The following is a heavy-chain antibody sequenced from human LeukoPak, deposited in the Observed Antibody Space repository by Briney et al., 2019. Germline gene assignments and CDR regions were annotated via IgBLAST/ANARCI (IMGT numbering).Heavy chain of an antibody. Sequence: PSETLSLTCTVPGGSISTYYWGWIRQAPGKGLEWIGSIYYSGNTYYNSSLKSRVTISLDTSKNQLSLKLSSVTAADTAVYYCAKSEYSYGADAFDIWGQGTMVTVSS. CDR2: IYYSGNT. J-gene: IGHJ3*02. D-gene: IGHD5-18*01. V-gene: IGHV4-39*07. CDR3: AKSEYSYGADAFDI. CDR1: GGSISTYY.